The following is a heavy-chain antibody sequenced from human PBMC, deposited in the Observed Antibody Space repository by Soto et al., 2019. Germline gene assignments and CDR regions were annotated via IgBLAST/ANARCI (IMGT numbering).Heavy chain of an antibody. CDR3: ARDVMVGATPPYYFDY. V-gene: IGHV1-18*01. CDR2: ISAYNGNT. J-gene: IGHJ4*02. Sequence: QVQLVQSGAEVKKPGASVKVSCKASGYSFTSYGISWVRQAPGQGLEWIGWISAYNGNTNYAQKFQGRVSLTTDKSKSTAFMALRRLRSDDSAVYYCARDVMVGATPPYYFDYWGQGTLVTVSS. CDR1: GYSFTSYG. D-gene: IGHD1-26*01.